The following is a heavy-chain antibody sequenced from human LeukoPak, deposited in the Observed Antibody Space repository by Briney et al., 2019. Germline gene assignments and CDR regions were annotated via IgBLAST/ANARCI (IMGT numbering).Heavy chain of an antibody. D-gene: IGHD6-6*01. CDR1: GYSISSGYY. V-gene: IGHV4-38-2*02. J-gene: IGHJ3*02. Sequence: SETLSLTCTVSGYSISSGYYWGWIRQPPGKGLEWIGSIYYSGSTYYNPSLKSRVTISVDTSKNRFSLKLSSVTAADTAVYYCARHVGSIAARSGAFDIWGQGTMVTVSS. CDR2: IYYSGST. CDR3: ARHVGSIAARSGAFDI.